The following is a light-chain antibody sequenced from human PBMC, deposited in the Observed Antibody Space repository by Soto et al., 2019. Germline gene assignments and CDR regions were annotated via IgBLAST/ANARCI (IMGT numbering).Light chain of an antibody. CDR3: QQSFSTHALT. CDR1: ENIAKY. Sequence: IRMNQSASALSAKVEDRVTITCRASENIAKYLNWYQQKQGKAPKILIYGASSLQSGVPSRFSGSGSGTDFTLTISSLQPEDFAIYYCQQSFSTHALTFGGGTNVAI. J-gene: IGKJ4*01. V-gene: IGKV1-39*01. CDR2: GAS.